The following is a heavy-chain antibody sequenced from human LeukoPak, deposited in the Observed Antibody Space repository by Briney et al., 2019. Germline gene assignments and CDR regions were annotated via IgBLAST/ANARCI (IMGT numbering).Heavy chain of an antibody. CDR2: INTNTGNP. J-gene: IGHJ3*02. D-gene: IGHD3-22*01. V-gene: IGHV7-4-1*02. Sequence: ASVKVSCKASGYTFTSYAMNWVRQAPGQGLEWMGWINTNTGNPTYAQGFTGRFVFSLDTSVSTAYLQISSLKAGDTAVYYWARDSYYYDSSGYYVFDAFDIWGQGTMVTVSS. CDR1: GYTFTSYA. CDR3: ARDSYYYDSSGYYVFDAFDI.